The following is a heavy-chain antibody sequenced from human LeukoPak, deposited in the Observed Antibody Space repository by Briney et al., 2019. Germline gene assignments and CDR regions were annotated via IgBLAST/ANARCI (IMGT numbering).Heavy chain of an antibody. V-gene: IGHV3-23*01. CDR1: GFTFSSYA. J-gene: IGHJ4*02. CDR2: ISGSGGST. D-gene: IGHD4-17*01. Sequence: GGSLRLPCAASGFTFSSYAMSWVRQAPGKGLEWVSAISGSGGSTYYADSVKGRFTISRDNSKNTLYLQMNSLRAEDTAVYYCAKDRVAYGDFADYFDYWGQGTLVTVSS. CDR3: AKDRVAYGDFADYFDY.